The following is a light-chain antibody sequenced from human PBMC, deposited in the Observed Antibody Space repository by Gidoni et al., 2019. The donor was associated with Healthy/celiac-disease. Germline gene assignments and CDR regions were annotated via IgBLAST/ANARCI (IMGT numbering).Light chain of an antibody. CDR3: NSRDSSGNHVV. J-gene: IGLJ2*01. CDR1: SLRSYY. Sequence: SSELTQDPAVSEALGQTVRITFQGDSLRSYYASWYQQKPGQAPVLVIYGKNNRPSGIPDRFSGSSSGNTASLTITGAQAEDEADYYCNSRDSSGNHVVFGGGTKLTVL. CDR2: GKN. V-gene: IGLV3-19*01.